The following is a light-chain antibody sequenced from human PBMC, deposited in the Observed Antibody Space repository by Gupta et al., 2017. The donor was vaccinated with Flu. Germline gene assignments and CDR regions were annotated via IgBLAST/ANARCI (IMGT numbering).Light chain of an antibody. Sequence: CLGARATINCKTSQSGFFNSDSKSYSAWYQQEAGQPPRLLIYWASTRETGVPDRFSGSGSGTDFTLTISSLQAEDVAVYYCQQYDSTPTTFGQGTRLEMK. CDR2: WAS. V-gene: IGKV4-1*01. CDR3: QQYDSTPTT. J-gene: IGKJ2*01. CDR1: QSGFFNSDSKSY.